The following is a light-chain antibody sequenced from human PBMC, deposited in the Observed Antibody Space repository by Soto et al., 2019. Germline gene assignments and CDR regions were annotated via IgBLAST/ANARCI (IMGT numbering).Light chain of an antibody. V-gene: IGLV2-14*01. CDR2: DVS. J-gene: IGLJ2*01. Sequence: QSALTQPASVSGSPGQSITISCTGTSSNVGGHNSVSWYQQHPGKAPKLMIYDVSNRPSGVSYRFSGSKSGNTASLTISGLQVEDEADYHCCSYTSSSSTPVVFGGGTKLTVL. CDR1: SSNVGGHNS. CDR3: CSYTSSSSTPVV.